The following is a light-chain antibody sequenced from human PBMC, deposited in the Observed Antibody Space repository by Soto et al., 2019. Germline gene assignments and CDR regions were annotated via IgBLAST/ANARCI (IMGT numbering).Light chain of an antibody. CDR2: EVS. CDR1: SSDVGGYNY. V-gene: IGLV2-8*01. Sequence: QSALTQPPSASGSPGQSVTISCTGTSSDVGGYNYVSWYQQHPGKAPKLMIDEVSKRPSGVPDRFSGSKSGNTDSLTVSGLQAEDEADYYCSSYAGSNKVVFGGGTQLTVL. J-gene: IGLJ2*01. CDR3: SSYAGSNKVV.